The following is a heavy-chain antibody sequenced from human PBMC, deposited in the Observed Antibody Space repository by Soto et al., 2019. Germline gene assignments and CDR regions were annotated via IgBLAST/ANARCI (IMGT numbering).Heavy chain of an antibody. CDR2: ISSSSSYI. CDR1: GFTFSSYS. V-gene: IGHV3-21*01. Sequence: EVQLVESGGGLVKPGGSLRLSCAASGFTFSSYSMNWVCQAPGKGLEWVSSISSSSSYIYYADSVKGRFTISRDNAKNSLYLQMNSLRAEDTAVYYCARWWEITFGSPGYYYYGMDVWGQGTTVTVSS. D-gene: IGHD3-16*01. CDR3: ARWWEITFGSPGYYYYGMDV. J-gene: IGHJ6*02.